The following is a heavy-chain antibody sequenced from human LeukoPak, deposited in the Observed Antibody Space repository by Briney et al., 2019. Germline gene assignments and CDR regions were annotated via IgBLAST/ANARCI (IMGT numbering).Heavy chain of an antibody. CDR3: ARYSSGSSHVDY. D-gene: IGHD6-19*01. J-gene: IGHJ4*02. CDR1: GFSVSRNY. V-gene: IGHV4-38-2*01. CDR2: IYHSGST. Sequence: GSLRLSCAASGFSVSRNYMSWIRQPPGKGLEWIGSIYHSGSTYYNPSLKSRLTISVDTSKKQFSLKLSSVTAADTAVYYCARYSSGSSHVDYWGQGTLVTVSS.